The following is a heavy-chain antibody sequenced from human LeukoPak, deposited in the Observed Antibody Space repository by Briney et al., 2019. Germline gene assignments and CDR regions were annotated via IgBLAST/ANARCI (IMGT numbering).Heavy chain of an antibody. CDR3: VREKSGYTNGWYLFDY. CDR2: IWYDGSNK. V-gene: IGHV3-33*01. J-gene: IGHJ4*02. Sequence: PPGRSLRLSCEASGFIFSTYGMHWVRQAPSKGLEWVAVIWYDGSNKYYADSVKGRFTISRDNSKNTLYLQMSSLRAEDTAVYYCVREKSGYTNGWYLFDYWGQGTLVTVSS. D-gene: IGHD6-19*01. CDR1: GFIFSTYG.